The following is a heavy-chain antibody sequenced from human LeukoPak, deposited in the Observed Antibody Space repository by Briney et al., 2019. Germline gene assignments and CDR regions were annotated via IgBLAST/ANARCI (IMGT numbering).Heavy chain of an antibody. CDR1: GDSINSNY. Sequence: PSETLSLTCSVSGDSINSNYWSWMRQPPGKGLEWIGYIYYSGSTNYNPSLKSRVTISVDTSKNQFSLKLSSVTAADTAVYYCARTKVATNEYYFDYWGQGTLVTVSS. V-gene: IGHV4-59*01. CDR2: IYYSGST. D-gene: IGHD5-12*01. CDR3: ARTKVATNEYYFDY. J-gene: IGHJ4*02.